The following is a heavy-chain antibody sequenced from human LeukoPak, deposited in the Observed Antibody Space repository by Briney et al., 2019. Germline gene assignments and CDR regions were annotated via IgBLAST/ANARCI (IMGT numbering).Heavy chain of an antibody. CDR3: ARIAAAGTV. Sequence: PSETLSLTCTVSGGSISSYYWRWIRQPPGKGLEWIGYIYYSGSTDYNPSLKSRVTISVDTSKNQCFLKLTSVTAADTAVYYCARIAAAGTVWGQGTLVTVSS. D-gene: IGHD6-13*01. CDR2: IYYSGST. J-gene: IGHJ4*02. CDR1: GGSISSYY. V-gene: IGHV4-59*01.